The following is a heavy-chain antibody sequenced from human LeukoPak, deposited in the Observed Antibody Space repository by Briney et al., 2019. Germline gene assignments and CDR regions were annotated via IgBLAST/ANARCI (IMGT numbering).Heavy chain of an antibody. D-gene: IGHD6-6*01. CDR2: IFTSGST. Sequence: SQTLSLTCTVSGGSIRTGSYYWSWIRQPAGKEQQWIGRIFTSGSTNYNPSLKSRVTISVDTSKNQFSLKLSSVTAADTAVYYCARDSSSPRVKYFQHWGQGTLVTVSS. CDR3: ARDSSSPRVKYFQH. CDR1: GGSIRTGSYY. J-gene: IGHJ1*01. V-gene: IGHV4-61*02.